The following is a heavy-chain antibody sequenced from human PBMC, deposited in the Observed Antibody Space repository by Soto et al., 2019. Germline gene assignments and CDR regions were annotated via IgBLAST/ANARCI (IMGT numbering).Heavy chain of an antibody. V-gene: IGHV4-30-4*01. CDR1: GGSISSGDYY. CDR2: IYYSGST. CDR3: ARASYCGGDCYMDYYYYGMDV. J-gene: IGHJ6*02. D-gene: IGHD2-21*02. Sequence: SETLSLTCTVSGGSISSGDYYWSWIRQPPGKGLEWIGYIYYSGSTYYNPSLKSRVTISVDTSKNQFSLKLSSVTAADTAVYYCARASYCGGDCYMDYYYYGMDVWGQGTTVTVSS.